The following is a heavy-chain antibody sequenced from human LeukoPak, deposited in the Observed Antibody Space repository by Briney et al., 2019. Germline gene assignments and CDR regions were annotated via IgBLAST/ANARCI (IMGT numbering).Heavy chain of an antibody. Sequence: PGGSLRPSCAASGLTVSSNYMNWVRQAPGKGLEWIGEINHSGSTNYNPSLKSRVTISVDTSKNQFSLKLSSVTAADTAVYYCAGHLRYFDYWGQGTLVTVSS. CDR1: GLTVSSNY. V-gene: IGHV4-34*08. CDR2: INHSGST. J-gene: IGHJ4*02. CDR3: AGHLRYFDY.